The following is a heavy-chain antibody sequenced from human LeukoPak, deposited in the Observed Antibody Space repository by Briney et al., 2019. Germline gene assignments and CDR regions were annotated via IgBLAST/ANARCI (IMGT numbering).Heavy chain of an antibody. Sequence: SVKVSRKASGGTFSSYAISWVRQAPRQGLEWMGGIIPIFGTANYAQKFQGRVTITADESTSTAYMELSSLRSEDTAVYYCARDSSSGWYREDYYGMDVWGQGTTVTVSS. CDR2: IIPIFGTA. J-gene: IGHJ6*02. D-gene: IGHD6-19*01. CDR3: ARDSSSGWYREDYYGMDV. CDR1: GGTFSSYA. V-gene: IGHV1-69*13.